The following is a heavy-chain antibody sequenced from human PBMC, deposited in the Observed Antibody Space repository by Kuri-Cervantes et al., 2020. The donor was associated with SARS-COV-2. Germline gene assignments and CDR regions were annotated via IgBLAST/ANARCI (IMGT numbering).Heavy chain of an antibody. CDR2: ISGSGGST. CDR3: ARGGAYGVYFHY. V-gene: IGHV3-23*01. Sequence: LSLTCAASGFTFSSYAMCCFRQPPARGLEWVSAISGSGGSTYYADSVKGRFTISRDNAKNTLYLQMNSLRAEDTAVYYCARGGAYGVYFHYWGQGTLVTVSS. D-gene: IGHD4-17*01. J-gene: IGHJ4*02. CDR1: GFTFSSYA.